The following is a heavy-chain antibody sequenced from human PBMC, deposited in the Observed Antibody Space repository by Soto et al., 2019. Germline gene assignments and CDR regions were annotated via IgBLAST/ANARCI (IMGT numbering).Heavy chain of an antibody. CDR3: ARGDWFHP. J-gene: IGHJ5*02. Sequence: PSETLSLTCTVSGGSISSGDYYWNWIRQPPGKGLEWIGYIYYTGTTKYNPSLKSRATLSVDTAKNRFSLNLTSLTAADTAVYYCARGDWFHPWGQGILVTVSS. V-gene: IGHV4-30-4*01. CDR1: GGSISSGDYY. CDR2: IYYTGTT.